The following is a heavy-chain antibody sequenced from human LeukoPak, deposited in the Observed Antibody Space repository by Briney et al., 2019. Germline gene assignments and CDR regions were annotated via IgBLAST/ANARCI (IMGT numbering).Heavy chain of an antibody. V-gene: IGHV3-64*01. CDR1: GFTFSSYA. Sequence: PGGSLRLSCAASGFTFSSYAMHWVRQAPGKGLEYVSAISSNGGSTYYANSVKGRFTVSRDNSKNTLYLQMGSLRAEDMAVYYCARERYSGYDFDAFDIWGQGTMVTVSS. CDR2: ISSNGGST. D-gene: IGHD5-12*01. J-gene: IGHJ3*02. CDR3: ARERYSGYDFDAFDI.